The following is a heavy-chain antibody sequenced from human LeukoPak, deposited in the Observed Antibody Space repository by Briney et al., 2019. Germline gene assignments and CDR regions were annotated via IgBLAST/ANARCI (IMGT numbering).Heavy chain of an antibody. CDR2: ISDSTTAK. V-gene: IGHV3-48*04. CDR1: GFTFSNYR. D-gene: IGHD1-26*01. Sequence: GGSLRLSCAASGFTFSNYRMNWVRQAPGKGLEWVSYISDSTTAKHYADSVKGRFTISRDSAKNSLYLQMNSLRAEDTAVYYCARDRYSGGDWEAFDIWGQGTMVTVSS. CDR3: ARDRYSGGDWEAFDI. J-gene: IGHJ3*02.